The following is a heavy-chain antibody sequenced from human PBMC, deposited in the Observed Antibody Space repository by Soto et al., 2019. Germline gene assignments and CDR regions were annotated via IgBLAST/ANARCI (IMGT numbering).Heavy chain of an antibody. CDR1: GFTVGNTY. CDR2: IYSTGTT. V-gene: IGHV3-53*01. D-gene: IGHD3-10*01. CDR3: AKDGRGSGSHYNSFGY. J-gene: IGHJ4*02. Sequence: EVQLVASGGGLIQPGGSLKLSCAASGFTVGNTYMSWVRQAPGKGLEWVSLIYSTGTTKYADSVKGRFTVSRDNAKNTLYLQMNSLRAEDTAVYYCAKDGRGSGSHYNSFGYWGQGTLVTVSS.